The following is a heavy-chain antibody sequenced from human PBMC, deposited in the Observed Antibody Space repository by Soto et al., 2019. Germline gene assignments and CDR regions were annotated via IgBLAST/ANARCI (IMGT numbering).Heavy chain of an antibody. Sequence: SLTCTVSGGSINNYYWSWIRQSPGKGLEWIGYIYYTGSNNNYNPSLKGRATISVDSSKTQFSLRVTSVTAADTAVYYCARTREGTTTYYFDYWGQGSLVTVSS. CDR3: ARTREGTTTYYFDY. CDR1: GGSINNYY. D-gene: IGHD1-26*01. J-gene: IGHJ4*02. V-gene: IGHV4-59*01. CDR2: IYYTGSN.